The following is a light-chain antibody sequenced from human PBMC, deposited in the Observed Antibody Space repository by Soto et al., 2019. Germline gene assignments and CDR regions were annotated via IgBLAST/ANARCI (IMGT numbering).Light chain of an antibody. CDR3: RQYGYSPFN. CDR1: QSGERSY. V-gene: IGKV3-20*01. CDR2: GSS. Sequence: EFVFEQSPGILSLSPGESAALSCRTNQSGERSYLAGYQQQPAEAPRLLIYGSSNRATGIPDRFSGSGSGTVFTLTVSRLEPEESAVDYCRQYGYSPFNFGPGTKVDIK. J-gene: IGKJ3*01.